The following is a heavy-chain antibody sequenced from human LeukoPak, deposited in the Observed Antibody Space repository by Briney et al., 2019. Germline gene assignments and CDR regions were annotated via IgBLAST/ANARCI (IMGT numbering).Heavy chain of an antibody. CDR1: GFTLSSYS. CDR2: IDSDTYGNTI. Sequence: GGSLRLSCAASGFTLSSYSMNWVRQAPGKGLEWISYIDSDTYGNTIYYPHTVKGRFTISRDNAKNSLYLQMDSLRAEDTAVYYCAKGGQPGITGTTWVNYWGQGTLVTVSS. CDR3: AKGGQPGITGTTWVNY. D-gene: IGHD1-20*01. V-gene: IGHV3-48*01. J-gene: IGHJ4*02.